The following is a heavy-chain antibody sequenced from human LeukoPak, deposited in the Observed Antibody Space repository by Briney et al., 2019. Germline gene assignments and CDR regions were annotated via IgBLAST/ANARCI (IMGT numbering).Heavy chain of an antibody. CDR3: ARDRYYDSSGYYTGSGTFDY. CDR2: ISSSSSYI. V-gene: IGHV3-21*01. D-gene: IGHD3-22*01. CDR1: GFTFSSYS. Sequence: GGSLRLSCAASGFTFSSYSMNWVRQAPGKGLEWVSSISSSSSYIYYADSVKGRFTISRDNAKNSLYLQMNSLRAEDTAVYYCARDRYYDSSGYYTGSGTFDYWGQGTLVTVSS. J-gene: IGHJ4*02.